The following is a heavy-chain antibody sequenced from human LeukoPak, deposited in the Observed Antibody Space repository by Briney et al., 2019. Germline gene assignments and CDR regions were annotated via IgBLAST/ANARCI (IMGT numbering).Heavy chain of an antibody. J-gene: IGHJ4*02. CDR1: GFTFSDYY. V-gene: IGHV3-11*04. CDR2: ISSSGSTI. CDR3: ARDLLLYFGEVTMAFDY. Sequence: PGGSLRLSCAASGFTFSDYYMSWIRQAPGKGLEWVSYISSSGSTIYYADSVKGRFTISRDNAKNSLYLQMNSLRAEDTAVYYCARDLLLYFGEVTMAFDYWGLGTLVTVPS. D-gene: IGHD3-10*01.